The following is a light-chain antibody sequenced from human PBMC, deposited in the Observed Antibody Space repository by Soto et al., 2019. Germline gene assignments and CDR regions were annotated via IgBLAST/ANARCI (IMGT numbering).Light chain of an antibody. CDR2: GAS. CDR1: QSVSNNF. V-gene: IGKV3-20*01. CDR3: QQYGSSPFT. J-gene: IGKJ3*01. Sequence: EIVLTQSPGTVSVSPGERVTLSCRASQSVSNNFLAWHQQRPGQAPRLLIYGASSRAGGIPDRFRGSGSGTDFTLTTYSLEPEDLAVYYCQQYGSSPFTFGPGTKVDVK.